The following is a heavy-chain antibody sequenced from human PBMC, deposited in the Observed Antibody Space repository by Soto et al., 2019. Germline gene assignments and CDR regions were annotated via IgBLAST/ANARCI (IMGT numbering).Heavy chain of an antibody. CDR1: RFTFSTFA. D-gene: IGHD3-22*01. J-gene: IGHJ4*02. V-gene: IGHV3-23*01. CDR2: ITTTGGST. CDR3: AKEIYDSSGYYYGGYFDS. Sequence: GGSLRLSCAASRFTFSTFAMSWVRQAPGKGLEWVSGITTTGGSTYYADSVKGRFTISRDNSKNTLYLQMNSLRAEDTAVYHCAKEIYDSSGYYYGGYFDSWGQGTLVTVSS.